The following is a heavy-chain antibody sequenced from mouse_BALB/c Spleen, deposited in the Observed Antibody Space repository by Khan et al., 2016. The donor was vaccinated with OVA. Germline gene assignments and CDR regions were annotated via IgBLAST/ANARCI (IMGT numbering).Heavy chain of an antibody. CDR1: GYTFTSNT. D-gene: IGHD1-1*01. Sequence: QVQLQQSGAELARPGASVKMSCKASGYTFTSNTMHWVKQRPGQGPEWIGYINPSSGYTNYNQNFKDKATLTADKSSSTAYMQLSSLTSEDSAVYYCARRTTVYTMDYWGQGTSVTVSS. CDR2: INPSSGYT. J-gene: IGHJ4*01. V-gene: IGHV1-4*01. CDR3: ARRTTVYTMDY.